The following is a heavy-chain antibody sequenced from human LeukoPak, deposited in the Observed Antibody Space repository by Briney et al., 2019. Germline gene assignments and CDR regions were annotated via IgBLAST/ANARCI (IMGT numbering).Heavy chain of an antibody. J-gene: IGHJ4*02. D-gene: IGHD3-9*01. CDR3: TTEAYYDILTGYYNVRYFDY. CDR1: GFTFSNAW. Sequence: PGGSLRLSCAASGFTFSNAWMSWVRRAPGKGLEWVGRIKGKTDGGTTDYAAPVKGRFTISRDDSKNTLYLQMNSLKTEDTAVYYCTTEAYYDILTGYYNVRYFDYWGQGTLVTVSS. V-gene: IGHV3-15*01. CDR2: IKGKTDGGTT.